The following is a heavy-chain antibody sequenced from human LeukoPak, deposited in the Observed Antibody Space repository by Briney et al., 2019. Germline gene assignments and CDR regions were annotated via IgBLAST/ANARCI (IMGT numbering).Heavy chain of an antibody. Sequence: SETLSLTCAVYGGSFSGYYWSWIRQPPGKGLEWIGEINHSGSTNYNPSLKSRVIISVDTSKNQFSLKLSSVTAADTAVYYCARLYGSGSYYRHWGQGILVTFSS. D-gene: IGHD3-10*01. J-gene: IGHJ4*02. CDR2: INHSGST. CDR1: GGSFSGYY. V-gene: IGHV4-34*01. CDR3: ARLYGSGSYYRH.